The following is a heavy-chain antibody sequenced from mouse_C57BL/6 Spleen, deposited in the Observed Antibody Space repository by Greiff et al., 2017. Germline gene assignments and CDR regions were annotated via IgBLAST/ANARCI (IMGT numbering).Heavy chain of an antibody. CDR1: GYTFTSYG. V-gene: IGHV1-81*01. CDR2: IYPRSGNT. CDR3: ARGGVITTVVAEAMGD. J-gene: IGHJ4*01. Sequence: VQLQQSGAELARPGASVTLSCKASGYTFTSYGISWVKQRTGQGLEWIGEIYPRSGNTYYNEKFKGKATLTADKSSSTAYMELRSLTSEDSAVYFCARGGVITTVVAEAMGDWGQGASVTGAS. D-gene: IGHD1-1*01.